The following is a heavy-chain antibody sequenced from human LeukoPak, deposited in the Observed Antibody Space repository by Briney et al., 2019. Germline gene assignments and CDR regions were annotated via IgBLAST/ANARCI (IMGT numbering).Heavy chain of an antibody. CDR3: ARSGVVVAALERGVANWFDP. CDR1: GFTFSSYS. J-gene: IGHJ5*02. CDR2: ISSSSSYI. V-gene: IGHV3-21*01. D-gene: IGHD2-15*01. Sequence: GGSLRLSCAASGFTFSSYSMNWVRQAPGKGLEWVSSISSSSSYIYYADSVKGRFTISRDNAKNVLFLQMNSLRAEDTAVYCCARSGVVVAALERGVANWFDPWGQGTLVTVSS.